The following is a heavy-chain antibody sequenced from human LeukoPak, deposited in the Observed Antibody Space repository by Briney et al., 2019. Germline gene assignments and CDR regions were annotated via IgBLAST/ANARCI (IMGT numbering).Heavy chain of an antibody. CDR3: AKDHRATTVTTKLRFGHFDY. V-gene: IGHV3-30*02. CDR1: GFTFSSYG. D-gene: IGHD4-17*01. CDR2: IRYDGSNK. J-gene: IGHJ4*02. Sequence: GRSLRLSCAASGFTFSSYGMHWVRQAPGKGLEWVAFIRYDGSNKYYADSVKGRFTISRDNSKNTLYLQMNSLRAEDTAVYYCAKDHRATTVTTKLRFGHFDYWGQGTLVTVSS.